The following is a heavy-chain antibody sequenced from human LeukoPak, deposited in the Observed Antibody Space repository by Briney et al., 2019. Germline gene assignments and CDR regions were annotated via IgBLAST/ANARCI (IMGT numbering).Heavy chain of an antibody. V-gene: IGHV3-33*01. D-gene: IGHD2-21*01. CDR3: ARGNSDFDY. J-gene: IGHJ4*02. CDR2: IWYDGSKK. Sequence: GGSLRLSCAASGFTFTSHGMHWVRQAPGKGLEWVAIIWYDGSKKYYADSVKGRFTISRDDSKNTLYVQMNSLRAEDTALYHCARGNSDFDYWGQGTLVTVSS. CDR1: GFTFTSHG.